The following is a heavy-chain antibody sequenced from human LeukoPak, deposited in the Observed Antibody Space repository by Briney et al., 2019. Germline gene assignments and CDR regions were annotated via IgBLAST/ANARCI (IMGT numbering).Heavy chain of an antibody. J-gene: IGHJ4*02. V-gene: IGHV3-74*01. CDR3: ARVKVGTTNRFDY. CDR2: ITSDGSST. CDR1: GFTFSSYW. D-gene: IGHD1-26*01. Sequence: GGSLRLSCAASGFTFSSYWMHWVRQAPGKELVCVSRITSDGSSTSYADSVRGRFTISRDNAKNTVYLQMNSLRAEDTALYYCARVKVGTTNRFDYWGQGTLVTVSS.